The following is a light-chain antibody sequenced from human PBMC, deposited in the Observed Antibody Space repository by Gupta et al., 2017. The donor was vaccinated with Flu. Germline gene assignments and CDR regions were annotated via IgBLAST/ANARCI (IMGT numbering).Light chain of an antibody. V-gene: IGKV3-20*01. CDR2: GAS. CDR3: QKYGGSSWT. Sequence: VLTQSPGTLSLSPGESATLSCRASQTVSNSWLAWHQQKPGQAPRLLIYGASSRATGIPDRFSGSGSGTDFTLTISRLELEDFAVYYCQKYGGSSWTFGQGTKVEI. CDR1: QTVSNSW. J-gene: IGKJ1*01.